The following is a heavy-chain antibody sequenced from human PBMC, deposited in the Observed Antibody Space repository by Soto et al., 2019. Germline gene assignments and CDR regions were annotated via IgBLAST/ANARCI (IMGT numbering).Heavy chain of an antibody. V-gene: IGHV1-46*01. D-gene: IGHD2-15*01. J-gene: IGHJ4*02. Sequence: GASVKVSCKASGYTFTSYYMHWVRQAPGQGLEWMGIINPSGGSTSYAQKFQGRVTMTRDTSTSTVYMELSSLRSEDTAVYYCARVYCSGSGCYGIDYWGQGTMVTVSS. CDR3: ARVYCSGSGCYGIDY. CDR1: GYTFTSYY. CDR2: INPSGGST.